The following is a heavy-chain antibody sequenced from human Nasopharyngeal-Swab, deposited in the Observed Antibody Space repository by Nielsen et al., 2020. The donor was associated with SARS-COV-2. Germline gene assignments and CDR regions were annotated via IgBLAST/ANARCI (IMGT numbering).Heavy chain of an antibody. D-gene: IGHD4-17*01. V-gene: IGHV1-2*02. CDR3: ARHDYGDYGYFGH. CDR1: GYTLTGYY. CDR2: INPHSRGT. J-gene: IGHJ4*02. Sequence: ASVKVSCKASGYTLTGYYMHWVRQAPGQGLEWMGWINPHSRGTKYAQKFQGRVTMTSDTSINTAYMELRRLRSDDTAVYYCARHDYGDYGYFGHWGQGTLVTVSS.